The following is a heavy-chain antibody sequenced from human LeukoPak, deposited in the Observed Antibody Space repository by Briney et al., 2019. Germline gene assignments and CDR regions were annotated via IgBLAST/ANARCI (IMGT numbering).Heavy chain of an antibody. D-gene: IGHD1-14*01. Sequence: SQTLSLTCAVSGGSISSGEYYWGWLRQHPGKDREWIGYLYYSGTTYYIPCRKSRVTISVDTSKSQLSLRLSAVTAADTAVYYCACGQPFYFDYWGQGTLVTVSS. J-gene: IGHJ4*02. CDR3: ACGQPFYFDY. CDR1: GGSISSGEYY. V-gene: IGHV4-31*11. CDR2: LYYSGTT.